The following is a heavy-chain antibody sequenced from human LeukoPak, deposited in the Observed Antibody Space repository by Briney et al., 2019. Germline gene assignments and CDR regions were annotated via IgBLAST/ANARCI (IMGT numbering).Heavy chain of an antibody. CDR2: IRYDGSNK. CDR3: AREAQPYYDFWSGPNWFDP. D-gene: IGHD3-3*01. J-gene: IGHJ5*02. V-gene: IGHV3-30*02. Sequence: GGSLRLSCAASGFTFSSYGMHWVRQAPGKGLEWVAFIRYDGSNKYYADSVKGRFTISRDNSKNTLYLQMDSLRAEDTAVYYCAREAQPYYDFWSGPNWFDPWGQGTLVTVSS. CDR1: GFTFSSYG.